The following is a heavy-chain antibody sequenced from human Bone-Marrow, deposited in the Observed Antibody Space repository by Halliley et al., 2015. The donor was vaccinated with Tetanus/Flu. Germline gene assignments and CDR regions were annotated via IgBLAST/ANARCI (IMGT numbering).Heavy chain of an antibody. CDR3: ARGGSSYSSGWVGY. CDR2: IYSGGGT. D-gene: IGHD6-19*01. CDR1: GFTVSRNY. J-gene: IGHJ4*02. V-gene: IGHV3-53*01. Sequence: SLRLSCAASGFTVSRNYMSWVRQAPGKGLEWVSVIYSGGGTYYADSVKGRFTISRDNSKNTLSLQMNSLRAEDTAVYYCARGGSSYSSGWVGYWGQGALVTVSS.